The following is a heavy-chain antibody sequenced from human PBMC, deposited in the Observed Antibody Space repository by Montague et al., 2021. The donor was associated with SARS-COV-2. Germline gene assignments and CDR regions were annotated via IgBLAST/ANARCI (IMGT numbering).Heavy chain of an antibody. CDR2: VFSGGNS. Sequence: SETLSLTCTVSSAFITSHYWSWIRQPPGKGLEWIGNVFSGGNSKYKPSLKSRVTLSVDTSKNQFSLKLTSVTTADTALYYCVRDLYCRSTACIGNAFDVWGQGTMVSVFS. D-gene: IGHD2-2*01. CDR1: SAFITSHY. CDR3: VRDLYCRSTACIGNAFDV. J-gene: IGHJ3*01. V-gene: IGHV4-59*11.